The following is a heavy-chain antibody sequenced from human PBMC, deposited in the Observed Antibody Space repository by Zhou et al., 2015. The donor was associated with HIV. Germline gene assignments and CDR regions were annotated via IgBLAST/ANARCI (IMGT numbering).Heavy chain of an antibody. V-gene: IGHV1-69*01. CDR1: GGTFSSYA. Sequence: QVQLVQSGAEVKKPGSSVKVSCKASGGTFSSYAISWVRQAPGQGLEWMGGIIPIFGTANYAQKFQGRVTITADESTSTAYMELSSLRSEDTAVYYCAGGYKYCSGGSCYPHYFDYWGQGTLVTVSS. D-gene: IGHD2-15*01. J-gene: IGHJ4*02. CDR3: AGGYKYCSGGSCYPHYFDY. CDR2: IIPIFGTA.